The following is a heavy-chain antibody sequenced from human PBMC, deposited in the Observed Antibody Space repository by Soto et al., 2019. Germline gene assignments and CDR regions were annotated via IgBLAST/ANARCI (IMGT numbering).Heavy chain of an antibody. V-gene: IGHV4-34*01. J-gene: IGHJ3*01. CDR1: GGSFSGYY. CDR2: INHSGSP. D-gene: IGHD2-15*01. Sequence: QVQLQQWGAGLLKPSETLSLTCAVYGGSFSGYYWSWIRQPPGKGLEWSGEINHSGSPNYNPSLTSRVTISVDTSKNQYSLKLSSVTAADTAVYYCARVLDSCSMPFWGQGTMVTVSS. CDR3: ARVLDSCSMPF.